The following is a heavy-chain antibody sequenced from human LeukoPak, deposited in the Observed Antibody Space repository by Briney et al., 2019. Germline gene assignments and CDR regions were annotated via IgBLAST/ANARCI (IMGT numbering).Heavy chain of an antibody. D-gene: IGHD5-18*01. CDR3: ARVLRPVDTAMDDAFDI. CDR1: GFTFSSYG. Sequence: GGSLRLSCAASGFTFSSYGMNWVRQIPGKRLEWVSYISSTSSTIYYADSVKGRFTVSRDNAKNSLYLQMNSLRAEDTAVYYCARVLRPVDTAMDDAFDIWGQGTMVTVSS. J-gene: IGHJ3*02. CDR2: ISSTSSTI. V-gene: IGHV3-48*01.